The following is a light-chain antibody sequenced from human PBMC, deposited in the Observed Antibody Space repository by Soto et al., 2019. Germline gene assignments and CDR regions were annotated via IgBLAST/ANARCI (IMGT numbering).Light chain of an antibody. CDR1: SSDVGYTF. V-gene: IGLV2-14*03. CDR3: SAYTSSTTLLV. J-gene: IGLJ1*01. CDR2: DVA. Sequence: SVLPKPASVSGSPGRSITVSCTATSSDVGYTFVSWYQHHPGKAPKLLIYDVANRPSGVSTRFSGSRSGDTASLTISGLQAEDEADYFCSAYTSSTTLLVFGTGTKVTGL.